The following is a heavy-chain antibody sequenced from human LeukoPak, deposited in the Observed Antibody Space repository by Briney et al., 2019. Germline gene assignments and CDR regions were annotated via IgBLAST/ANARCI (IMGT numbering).Heavy chain of an antibody. CDR3: VSPRGGDSGGYYTWYFHH. J-gene: IGHJ1*01. CDR1: GGSISSYY. D-gene: IGHD3-22*01. CDR2: GST. V-gene: IGHV4-4*09. Sequence: SETLSLTCTVSGGSISSYYWGWIRQPPGKGLEWIGSGSTYYNPSLKSRVTISVDTSKNQFSLKLSSVTAADTAVYFCVSPRGGDSGGYYTWYFHHWGQGILVTVSS.